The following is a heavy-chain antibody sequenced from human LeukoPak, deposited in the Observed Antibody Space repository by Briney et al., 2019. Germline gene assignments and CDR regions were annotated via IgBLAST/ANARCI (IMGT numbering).Heavy chain of an antibody. V-gene: IGHV3-53*01. CDR1: GFTVSSIY. Sequence: PGGSLRLSCAASGFTVSSIYMSWVRQAPGKGLEWVSIIYSGGSTYYADSVKGRFTISRDNSRNTLYLEMSSLRAEDTAVYYCAREGGPYRPLDYSGQGTLVTVSS. J-gene: IGHJ4*02. CDR2: IYSGGST. CDR3: AREGGPYRPLDY.